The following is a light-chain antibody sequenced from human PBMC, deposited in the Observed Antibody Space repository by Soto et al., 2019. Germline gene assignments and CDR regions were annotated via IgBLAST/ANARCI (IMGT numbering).Light chain of an antibody. CDR1: QSISTE. V-gene: IGKV3-15*01. CDR3: QQGHNWPFT. Sequence: EIVMTQSPATLSVSPGERATLSCRASQSISTELAWYQQKPGQPPRLLIYSASTRATGVPARFTGSGSGSEFTLTISGLQSEEFAVYYCQQGHNWPFTFGQGNMLEI. CDR2: SAS. J-gene: IGKJ2*01.